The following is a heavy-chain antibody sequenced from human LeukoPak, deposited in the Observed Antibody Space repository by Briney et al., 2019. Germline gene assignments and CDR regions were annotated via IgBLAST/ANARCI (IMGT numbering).Heavy chain of an antibody. CDR2: IYHSGST. Sequence: SGTLSLTCAVSGGSISSSNWWSWVRQPPGQGVEWIGEIYHSGSTNYNPSLKSRVTISVDKSKNQFSLKLSSVTAADTAVYYCARTLMYYDFWSGYYNYFDYWGQGTLVTVSS. J-gene: IGHJ4*02. D-gene: IGHD3-3*01. CDR1: GGSISSSNW. V-gene: IGHV4-4*02. CDR3: ARTLMYYDFWSGYYNYFDY.